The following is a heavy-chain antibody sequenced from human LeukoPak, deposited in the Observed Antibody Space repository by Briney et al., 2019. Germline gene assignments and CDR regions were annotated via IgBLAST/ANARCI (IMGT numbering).Heavy chain of an antibody. CDR1: GGTFSIYA. V-gene: IGHV1-69*01. J-gene: IGHJ5*02. D-gene: IGHD6-19*01. Sequence: SVKVSCKASGGTFSIYAISWVRQAPGQGLEWMGGIIPIFGTANYAQKFQGRVTITADESTSTAYMELSSLRSEDTAVYYCARGLCSSGCPAWFDPWGQGTLVTVSS. CDR2: IIPIFGTA. CDR3: ARGLCSSGCPAWFDP.